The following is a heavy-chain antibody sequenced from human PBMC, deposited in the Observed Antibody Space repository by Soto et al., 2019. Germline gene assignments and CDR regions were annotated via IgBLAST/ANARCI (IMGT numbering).Heavy chain of an antibody. V-gene: IGHV3-23*01. Sequence: PGGSLRLSCAASGFTFSSYALSWVRQAPGKGLEWVSAISGSGGSTYYADSVKGRFTISRDNSKNTLYLQMNSLRAEDTAVYYCAKTMAAAGTGYYYYMDVWGKGTTVTVSS. CDR2: ISGSGGST. D-gene: IGHD6-13*01. CDR1: GFTFSSYA. CDR3: AKTMAAAGTGYYYYMDV. J-gene: IGHJ6*03.